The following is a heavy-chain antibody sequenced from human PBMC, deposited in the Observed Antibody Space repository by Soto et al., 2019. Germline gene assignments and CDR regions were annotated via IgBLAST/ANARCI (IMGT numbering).Heavy chain of an antibody. CDR1: GFTFNSYA. CDR2: LNSDGTYA. J-gene: IGHJ4*02. Sequence: PGGSLRLSCTASGFTFNSYALSWVRQSPGKGLVWVSRLNSDGTYASSADSVKGRLTISRDNAKNTLYLQLNSLRAEDAAVYYCARGGAYGDYRSDFWGQGTLVTVSS. CDR3: ARGGAYGDYRSDF. D-gene: IGHD4-17*01. V-gene: IGHV3-74*01.